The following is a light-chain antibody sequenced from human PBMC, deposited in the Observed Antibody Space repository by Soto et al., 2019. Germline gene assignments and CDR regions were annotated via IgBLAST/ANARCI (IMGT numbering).Light chain of an antibody. CDR3: QQFNSYPPLT. Sequence: AIQLTQSPSSLSASVGDRVTITCRASQGISSALAWYQQKPGKAPKLLIYDASSLESGVPSSFSGSGSVTDFTLTISSLQPEDFATYYCQQFNSYPPLTFGGGTKVEIK. CDR2: DAS. J-gene: IGKJ4*01. CDR1: QGISSA. V-gene: IGKV1-13*02.